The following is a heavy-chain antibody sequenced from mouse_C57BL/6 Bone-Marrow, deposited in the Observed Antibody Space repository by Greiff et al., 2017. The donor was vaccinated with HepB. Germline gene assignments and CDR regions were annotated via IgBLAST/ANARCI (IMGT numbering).Heavy chain of an antibody. V-gene: IGHV5-15*01. CDR2: ISNLAYSI. J-gene: IGHJ4*01. Sequence: EVQVVESGGGLVQPGGSLKLSCAASGFTFSDYGMAWVRQAPRKGPEWVAFISNLAYSIYYADTVTGRFTISRENAKNTLYLEMSSLRSEDTAMYYCARGLRRRNAMDYWGQGTSVTVSS. CDR3: ARGLRRRNAMDY. D-gene: IGHD2-2*01. CDR1: GFTFSDYG.